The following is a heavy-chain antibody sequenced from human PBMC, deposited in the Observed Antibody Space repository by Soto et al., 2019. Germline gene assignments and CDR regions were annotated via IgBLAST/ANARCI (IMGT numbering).Heavy chain of an antibody. CDR2: ISGSGGST. V-gene: IGHV3-23*01. CDR3: AKSYSTNRYAYFDN. J-gene: IGHJ4*01. Sequence: GSLRLSCAASEFTFSTYAMSWVRQAPGKGLEWVSAISGSGGSTYYADSVKGRFTISRDTSKNTLYLQMNSLRAEDTALYYCAKSYSTNRYAYFDNWRQETLVKVSS. D-gene: IGHD6-13*01. CDR1: EFTFSTYA.